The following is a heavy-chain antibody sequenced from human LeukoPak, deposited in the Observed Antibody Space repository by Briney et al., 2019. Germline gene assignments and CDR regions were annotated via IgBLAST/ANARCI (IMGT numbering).Heavy chain of an antibody. CDR3: ARIRGGANLEWYLPHFDY. CDR2: IYHSGST. Sequence: PSETLSLTCTVSGGSISSGGYYWSWIRQPPGKGLEWIGYIYHSGSTYYNPSLKSRVTISVDRSKNQFSLKLSSVTAADTAVYYCARIRGGANLEWYLPHFDYWGQGTLVTVSS. J-gene: IGHJ4*02. D-gene: IGHD3-3*01. V-gene: IGHV4-30-2*01. CDR1: GGSISSGGYY.